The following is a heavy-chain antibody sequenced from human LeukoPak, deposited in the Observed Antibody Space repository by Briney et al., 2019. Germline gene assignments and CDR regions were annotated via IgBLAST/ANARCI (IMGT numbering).Heavy chain of an antibody. Sequence: SETLSPTCTVSGSSISYYYCGWLRQPPGKGLEWIGYIYYSGSTNYHPSLKSRVTISVDTSKNQFSLNLSSVTSADAAVYYCARPGHKYYSSGYTYLLDYCGQAILVTVSS. D-gene: IGHD3-22*01. J-gene: IGHJ4*02. CDR2: IYYSGST. V-gene: IGHV4-59*01. CDR3: ARPGHKYYSSGYTYLLDY. CDR1: GSSISYYY.